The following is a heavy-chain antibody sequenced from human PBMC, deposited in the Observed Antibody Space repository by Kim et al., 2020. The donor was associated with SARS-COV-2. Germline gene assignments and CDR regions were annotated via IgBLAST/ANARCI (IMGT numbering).Heavy chain of an antibody. J-gene: IGHJ5*02. Sequence: GGSLRLSCAASGFTFSSYAMHWVRQAPGKGLEWVAVISYDGSNKYYADSVKGRFTISRDNSKNTLYLQMNSLRAEDTAVYYCARDSVVRGINWFDPWGQGTLVTVSS. CDR1: GFTFSSYA. V-gene: IGHV3-30*04. CDR2: ISYDGSNK. CDR3: ARDSVVRGINWFDP. D-gene: IGHD3-10*01.